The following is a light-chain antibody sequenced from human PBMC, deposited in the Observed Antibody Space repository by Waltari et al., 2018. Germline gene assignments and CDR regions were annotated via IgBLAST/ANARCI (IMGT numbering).Light chain of an antibody. CDR2: DNN. V-gene: IGLV1-51*01. J-gene: IGLJ3*02. Sequence: QSVLTQPPAVSAAPGQKVAISCSGGSSLIVNNYISWYQQFPPTAPKLLIYDNNQRPSGIPDRFSGSKSGTSATLAITGLQTGDEATYYCGTWDNSLSVWVFGGGTKLTVL. CDR3: GTWDNSLSVWV. CDR1: SSLIVNNY.